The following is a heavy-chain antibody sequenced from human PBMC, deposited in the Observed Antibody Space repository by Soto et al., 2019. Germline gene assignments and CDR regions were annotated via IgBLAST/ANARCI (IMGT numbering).Heavy chain of an antibody. CDR2: INPNSGDT. V-gene: IGHV1-2*02. Sequence: GASVKVSCKASGYTFTGQYMHWVRQAPGQGLEWMGWINPNSGDTNYAQKFQGRVTMTRDTSIGTAYMELSSLRSNDTAIYYCARGSSGITLYGMDVWGQGTTVTVSS. CDR3: ARGSSGITLYGMDV. CDR1: GYTFTGQY. D-gene: IGHD1-7*01. J-gene: IGHJ6*02.